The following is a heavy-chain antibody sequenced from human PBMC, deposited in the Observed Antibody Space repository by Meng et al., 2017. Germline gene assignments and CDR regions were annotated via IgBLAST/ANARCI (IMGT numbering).Heavy chain of an antibody. CDR3: ARVPYYGSGSYQYNWFDP. D-gene: IGHD3-10*01. Sequence: LAPQGSGPGRVKPSETLSLTCTVSCGSISSSSYYWGWIRQPPGKGLEWIGSIYYSGSTYYNPSLKSRVTISVDTSKNQFSLKLSSVTAADTAVYYCARVPYYGSGSYQYNWFDPWGQGTLVTVSS. CDR2: IYYSGST. CDR1: CGSISSSSYY. V-gene: IGHV4-39*07. J-gene: IGHJ5*02.